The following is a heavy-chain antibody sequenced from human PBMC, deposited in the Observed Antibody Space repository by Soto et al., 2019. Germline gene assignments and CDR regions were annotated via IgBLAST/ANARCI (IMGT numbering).Heavy chain of an antibody. CDR1: GYTFFSYG. D-gene: IGHD6-6*01. CDR2: ISTYNGDT. CDR3: ARKSSSSSWFDP. Sequence: ASVKVSCKASGYTFFSYGITWGRQAPGQGLEWMGWISTYNGDTNYAQNLQGRVTMTTDTSTSTAYMELRSLRSDDTAMYYCARKSSSSSWFDPWGQGTLVTVSS. J-gene: IGHJ5*02. V-gene: IGHV1-18*01.